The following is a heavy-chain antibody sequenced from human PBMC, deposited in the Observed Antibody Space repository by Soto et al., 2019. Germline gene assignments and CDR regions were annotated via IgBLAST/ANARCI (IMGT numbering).Heavy chain of an antibody. D-gene: IGHD3-3*01. V-gene: IGHV1-18*01. CDR1: GYTFTSYG. CDR3: AREGEGILRFLEWSRPAHGMDV. CDR2: ISAYNGNT. J-gene: IGHJ6*02. Sequence: GASVKVSCKASGYTFTSYGISWVRQAPGQGLEWMGWISAYNGNTNYAQKLQGRVTMTTDTSTSTAYMEPSSLRSEDTAVYYCAREGEGILRFLEWSRPAHGMDVWGQGTTVTVSS.